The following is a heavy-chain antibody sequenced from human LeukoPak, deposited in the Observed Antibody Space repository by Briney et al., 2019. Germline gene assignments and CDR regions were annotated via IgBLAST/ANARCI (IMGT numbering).Heavy chain of an antibody. J-gene: IGHJ5*02. CDR2: IESKTDGGTT. Sequence: GGSLRLSCAASGFTFSNAWMSWVRQAPGKGLEWVGRIESKTDGGTTDYAAPVKGRFTISRDDSKNTLYLQMNSLKTEDTAVYYCAFYYYGTRRFDPWGQGTLVTVSS. D-gene: IGHD3-10*01. CDR1: GFTFSNAW. V-gene: IGHV3-15*04. CDR3: AFYYYGTRRFDP.